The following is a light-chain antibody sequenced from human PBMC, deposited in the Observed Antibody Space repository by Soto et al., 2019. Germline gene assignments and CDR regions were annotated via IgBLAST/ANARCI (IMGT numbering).Light chain of an antibody. CDR2: KAS. V-gene: IGKV1-5*03. Sequence: DIQMTQSPSSLSASVGDRVTFSCRASQSISNWLAWYQQKPGKAPKLLIYKASTLESGVPSSFSGSGSGTEFTLAIASLQPDDFATYYCQQYNTDSWTFGQGTKVDIK. CDR3: QQYNTDSWT. CDR1: QSISNW. J-gene: IGKJ1*01.